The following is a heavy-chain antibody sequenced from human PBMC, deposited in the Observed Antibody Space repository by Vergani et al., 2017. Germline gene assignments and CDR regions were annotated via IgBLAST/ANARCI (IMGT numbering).Heavy chain of an antibody. Sequence: QVQLQQWGAGLLKPSETLSLTCAVYGGSFSGLYWSWIRQPPGKGLEWIGEINHSGSTNYNPSLKSRVTISVDTSKNQFSLKLSSVTAADTAVYYCARGPGWYYGGNPFGYWGQGTLVTVSS. CDR3: ARGPGWYYGGNPFGY. J-gene: IGHJ4*02. CDR1: GGSFSGLY. V-gene: IGHV4-34*01. D-gene: IGHD4-23*01. CDR2: INHSGST.